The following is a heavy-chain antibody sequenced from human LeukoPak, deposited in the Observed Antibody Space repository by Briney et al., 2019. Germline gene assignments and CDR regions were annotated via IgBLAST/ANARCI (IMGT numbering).Heavy chain of an antibody. CDR3: ARDTYSSSWYSVSYWFDP. D-gene: IGHD6-13*01. Sequence: PSETLSLTCTVSGGSISSYYWSWIRQPPGKGLEWIGYIYYSGSTHYNPSLKSRVTISVDTSKNQFSLKLSSVTAADTAVYYCARDTYSSSWYSVSYWFDPWGQGTLVTVSS. CDR1: GGSISSYY. J-gene: IGHJ5*02. V-gene: IGHV4-59*12. CDR2: IYYSGST.